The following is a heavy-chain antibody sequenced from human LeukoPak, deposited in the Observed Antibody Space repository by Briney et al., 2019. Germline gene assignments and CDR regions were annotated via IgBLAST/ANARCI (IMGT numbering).Heavy chain of an antibody. Sequence: GSLRLSCAASGFSFSNYAMNWVRQAPGKVLEWVSVISGSGGSTFYADSVKGRFIISRDNSKSTLYLQMNSLRTEDTAVYYCAKGSDLWFGETWGQGVLVTVSS. CDR2: ISGSGGST. CDR3: AKGSDLWFGET. D-gene: IGHD3-10*01. V-gene: IGHV3-23*01. J-gene: IGHJ4*02. CDR1: GFSFSNYA.